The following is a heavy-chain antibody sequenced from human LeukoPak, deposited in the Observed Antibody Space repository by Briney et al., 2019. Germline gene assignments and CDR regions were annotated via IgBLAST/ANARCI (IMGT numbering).Heavy chain of an antibody. CDR1: GYTFSTYG. V-gene: IGHV1-18*01. D-gene: IGHD1-1*01. CDR3: ARDLSSGGWTLEFDY. CDR2: ISAHSGNT. J-gene: IGHJ4*02. Sequence: ASVKVSCKTSGYTFSTYGITWVRQAPGQGFQWMGWISAHSGNTKYAENFQGRISLTTDTSATTAYRELRSLTSDDTAVYYCARDLSSGGWTLEFDYWGQGSLVTVAS.